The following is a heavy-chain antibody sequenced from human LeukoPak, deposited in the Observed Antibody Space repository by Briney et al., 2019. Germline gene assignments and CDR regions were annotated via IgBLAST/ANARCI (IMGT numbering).Heavy chain of an antibody. CDR1: GYTFTSYA. CDR3: ARGPSQYDYVWGSYHRVFDY. Sequence: WASVKVSCKASGYTFTSYAMNWVRQAPGQGLEWMGWINTNTGNPTYAQGFTGRFVFSLDTSVSTAYLQISSLKAEDTAVYYCARGPSQYDYVWGSYHRVFDYWGQGTLVTVSS. CDR2: INTNTGNP. D-gene: IGHD3-16*02. V-gene: IGHV7-4-1*02. J-gene: IGHJ4*02.